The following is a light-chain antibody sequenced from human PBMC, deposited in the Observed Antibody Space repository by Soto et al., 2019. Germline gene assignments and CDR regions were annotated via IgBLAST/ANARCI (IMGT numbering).Light chain of an antibody. CDR1: QGIAGW. J-gene: IGKJ1*01. Sequence: DIQMTQSPSSVSASVGDRVTITCRASQGIAGWLAWYQQKPGKAPRLLIYAASILQSGVPSRFSGSGSGTEFPLTISRLQPEDFATYYCQQANSFPRTFGQGTKVEIK. CDR3: QQANSFPRT. CDR2: AAS. V-gene: IGKV1-12*01.